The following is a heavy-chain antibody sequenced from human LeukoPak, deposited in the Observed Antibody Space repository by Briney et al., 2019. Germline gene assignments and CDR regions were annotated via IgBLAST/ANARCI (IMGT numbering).Heavy chain of an antibody. CDR1: GFTFDDYA. J-gene: IGHJ5*02. Sequence: GGSLRLSCAASGFTFDDYAMHWVRQAPGKGLEWVSLISWNGASTYYADSVKGRFTISRDNSKNSLYLQMNSLRAEDTAFYYCAKDGVVAALGDNWFDPWGQGTLVTVSS. V-gene: IGHV3-43D*03. CDR3: AKDGVVAALGDNWFDP. CDR2: ISWNGAST. D-gene: IGHD2-15*01.